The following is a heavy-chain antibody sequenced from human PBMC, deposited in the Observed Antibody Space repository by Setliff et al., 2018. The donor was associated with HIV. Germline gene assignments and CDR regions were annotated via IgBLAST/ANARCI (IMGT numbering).Heavy chain of an antibody. CDR3: ARDSSYYYDSGGQTPGAFDI. D-gene: IGHD3-22*01. CDR2: IKQDGSKK. J-gene: IGHJ3*02. V-gene: IGHV3-7*01. CDR1: GFTFSSYW. Sequence: PGGSLRLSCAASGFTFSSYWMSWVRQAPGKGLEWVANIKQDGSKKYYVDSVKGRFTISRDNAKNSLYLQMNSLRAEDTAVYYCARDSSYYYDSGGQTPGAFDIWGQGTMVTVSS.